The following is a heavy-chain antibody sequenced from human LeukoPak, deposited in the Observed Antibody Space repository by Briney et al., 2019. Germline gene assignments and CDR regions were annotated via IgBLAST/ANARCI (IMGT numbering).Heavy chain of an antibody. CDR3: TIDEGIVVVPAAAYFDY. J-gene: IGHJ4*02. CDR1: GFTFSSYW. CDR2: IRSKAYGGTT. V-gene: IGHV3-49*04. Sequence: PGGSLRLSCAASGFTFSSYWMSWVRQAPGKGLEWVGFIRSKAYGGTTEYAASVKGRFTISRDDSKSIAYLQMNSLKTEDTAVYYCTIDEGIVVVPAAAYFDYWGQGTLVTVSS. D-gene: IGHD2-2*01.